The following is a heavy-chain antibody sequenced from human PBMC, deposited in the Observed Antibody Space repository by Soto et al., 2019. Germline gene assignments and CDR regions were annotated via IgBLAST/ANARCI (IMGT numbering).Heavy chain of an antibody. D-gene: IGHD1-26*01. CDR1: GGSISRSSYY. Sequence: QLQLQESGPGLVNPSETLSLTCTVSGGSISRSSYYWGWIRQPPGKGLEWIGSVYYDGNTHYSSSLKSRVTLSVDTSKNQFSLKLSSVTAADTAVYYCARLGWEPRDYWGQGTLVTVSS. CDR3: ARLGWEPRDY. V-gene: IGHV4-39*01. CDR2: VYYDGNT. J-gene: IGHJ4*02.